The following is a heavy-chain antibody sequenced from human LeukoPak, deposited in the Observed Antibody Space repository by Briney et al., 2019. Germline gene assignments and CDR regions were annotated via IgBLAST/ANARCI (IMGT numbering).Heavy chain of an antibody. Sequence: GESLKISCTGSGYSFTTYFIGWVRQMPGKGLEWMGIIYPGDSDTRYSPSFQGQVTISADKSISTAYLQWSSLKASDTAMYYCARRAHYYDSSGYYEDAFDIWGQGTMVTVSS. J-gene: IGHJ3*02. V-gene: IGHV5-51*01. CDR3: ARRAHYYDSSGYYEDAFDI. CDR1: GYSFTTYF. D-gene: IGHD3-22*01. CDR2: IYPGDSDT.